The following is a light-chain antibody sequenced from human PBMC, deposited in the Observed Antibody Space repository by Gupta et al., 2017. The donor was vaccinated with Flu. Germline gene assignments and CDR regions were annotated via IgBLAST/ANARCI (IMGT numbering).Light chain of an antibody. CDR3: CSSAGTNSARL. CDR1: SSRSCVSNY. V-gene: IGLV2-11*01. CDR2: VDN. J-gene: IGLJ2*01. Sequence: SSRSCVSNYVSLYQQRPGTAPNLMIYVDNKRPPGLPDTICCSDSSTTATLTITGRGPEDEADYYCCSSAGTNSARLFGGGTKMTVL.